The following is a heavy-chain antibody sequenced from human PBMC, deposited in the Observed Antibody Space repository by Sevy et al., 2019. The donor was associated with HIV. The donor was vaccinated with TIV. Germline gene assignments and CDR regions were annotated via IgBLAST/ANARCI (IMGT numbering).Heavy chain of an antibody. J-gene: IGHJ3*02. CDR1: GYTFTDYF. V-gene: IGHV1-2*02. CDR2: INPNSGGT. D-gene: IGHD3-22*01. Sequence: GESLKISCKASGYTFTDYFMHWVRQAPGQGLEWMGWINPNSGGTNYAQRFRGRVTMTRDTSISTAYMELSRLRSDDTAVYYCASLSGYYYDSSRYYNTDAFDIWGQVTMVTVSS. CDR3: ASLSGYYYDSSRYYNTDAFDI.